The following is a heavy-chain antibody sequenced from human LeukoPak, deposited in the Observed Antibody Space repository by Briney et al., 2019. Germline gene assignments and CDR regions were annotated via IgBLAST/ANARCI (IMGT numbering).Heavy chain of an antibody. CDR2: IIPIFGTA. D-gene: IGHD1-26*01. J-gene: IGHJ3*02. CDR3: ARGRGAATWDAFDI. Sequence: ASVKVSCKASGGTFSSYAISWVRQAPGQGLEWMGGIIPIFGTANYAQKFQGRVTITADESTSTAYMELSSLRSEDTAVYYCARGRGAATWDAFDIWGLGTMVTVSS. V-gene: IGHV1-69*01. CDR1: GGTFSSYA.